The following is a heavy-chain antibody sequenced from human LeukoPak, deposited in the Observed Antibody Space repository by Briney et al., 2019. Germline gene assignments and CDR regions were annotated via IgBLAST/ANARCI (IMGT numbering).Heavy chain of an antibody. Sequence: GGSLRLSCAASGFTFSSYAMHWVRQAPGKGLEWVAVISYDGSNKYYADSVKGRFTISRDTSKNTLYLQMNSLRAEDTAVYHCAKGGLSVYYYYYMDVWGKGTTVTVSS. CDR2: ISYDGSNK. D-gene: IGHD2/OR15-2a*01. CDR1: GFTFSSYA. V-gene: IGHV3-30*04. J-gene: IGHJ6*03. CDR3: AKGGLSVYYYYYMDV.